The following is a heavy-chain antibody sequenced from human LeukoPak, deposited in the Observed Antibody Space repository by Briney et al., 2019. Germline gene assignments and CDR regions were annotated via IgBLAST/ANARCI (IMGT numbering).Heavy chain of an antibody. V-gene: IGHV4-39*07. D-gene: IGHD5-18*01. CDR1: GGSLSSTSSY. J-gene: IGHJ4*02. Sequence: PSETLSLTCTVSGGSLSSTSSYWGWIRKPPGKGLEWIGYIHYGGNTNYNPSLKSRVTISFDTSKNQFSLKLSSVTAADTAVYYCARVVGGYSYGYSGFDYWGQGTLVTVSS. CDR3: ARVVGGYSYGYSGFDY. CDR2: IHYGGNT.